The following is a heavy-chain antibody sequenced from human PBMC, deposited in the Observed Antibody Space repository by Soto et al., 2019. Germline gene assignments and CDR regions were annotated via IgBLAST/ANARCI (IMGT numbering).Heavy chain of an antibody. CDR3: ARDQYSGFQFHY. CDR2: IYYSGST. D-gene: IGHD5-12*01. Sequence: SETLSLTCTVSGGSISSGDYNWSWIHQHPGKGLEWIGYIYYSGSTYYNPSLKSRITISVDTSKNQFSLKLSSVTAADTAVYYCARDQYSGFQFHYWGQGTLVTVSS. J-gene: IGHJ4*02. V-gene: IGHV4-31*03. CDR1: GGSISSGDYN.